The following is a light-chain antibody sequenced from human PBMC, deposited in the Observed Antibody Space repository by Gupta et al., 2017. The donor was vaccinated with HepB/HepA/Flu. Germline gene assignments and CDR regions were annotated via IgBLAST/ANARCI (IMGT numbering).Light chain of an antibody. V-gene: IGLV2-23*02. Sequence: QSALTQPASVSGSLGQSITISCTGASRDVGRSNFVSWYQQHPGKAPKLMIYEVSKRPSGVSNRFSGSKSGNTASLTISGLQAEDEADYYCCSYAGSSTYVFGTGTRVTVL. CDR1: SRDVGRSNF. CDR3: CSYAGSSTYV. CDR2: EVS. J-gene: IGLJ1*01.